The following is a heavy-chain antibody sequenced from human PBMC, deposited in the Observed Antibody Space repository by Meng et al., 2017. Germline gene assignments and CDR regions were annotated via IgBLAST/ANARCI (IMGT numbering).Heavy chain of an antibody. V-gene: IGHV3-48*03. CDR1: GFTFSSYE. Sequence: LSLTCAASGFTFSSYEMNSVRQAPGKGLEWVSYISSSGSTIYYADSVKGRFTISRDNAKNSLYLQMNSLRAEDTAVYYCAREGGSGSYSVDYWGQGTLVTVSS. CDR3: AREGGSGSYSVDY. D-gene: IGHD1-26*01. J-gene: IGHJ4*02. CDR2: ISSSGSTI.